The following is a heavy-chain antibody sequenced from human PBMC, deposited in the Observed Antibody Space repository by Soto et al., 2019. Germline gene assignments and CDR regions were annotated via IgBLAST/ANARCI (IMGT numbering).Heavy chain of an antibody. D-gene: IGHD6-13*01. J-gene: IGHJ3*02. CDR1: GCSIRSYY. CDR2: IYYSGST. Sequence: PSATLSLTCTVSGCSIRSYYWSWIRQPPGKGLEWIGYIYYSGSTNYNPSLKSRVTISVDTSKNQFSLKLSSVTAADTAVYYCARRYSSAFDIWGQGTMVTVS. V-gene: IGHV4-59*08. CDR3: ARRYSSAFDI.